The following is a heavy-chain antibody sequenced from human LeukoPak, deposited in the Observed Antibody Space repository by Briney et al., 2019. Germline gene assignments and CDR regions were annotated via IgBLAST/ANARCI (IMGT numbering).Heavy chain of an antibody. Sequence: GGSLRLSCAASGFTFSSYAMSWVRQAPGKGLEWVSSISSSGDSTYYADSVKGRFTISRDNSKNTLYLQMNSLRAEDTAVYYCAKDQQWLAFDYWGQGTLVTVSS. CDR3: AKDQQWLAFDY. V-gene: IGHV3-23*01. CDR2: ISSSGDST. CDR1: GFTFSSYA. J-gene: IGHJ4*02. D-gene: IGHD6-19*01.